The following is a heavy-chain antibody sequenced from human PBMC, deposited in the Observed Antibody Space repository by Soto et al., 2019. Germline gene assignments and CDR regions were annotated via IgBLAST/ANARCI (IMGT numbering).Heavy chain of an antibody. CDR2: IYYSGST. D-gene: IGHD3-10*01. J-gene: IGHJ4*02. CDR1: GGSISSSSYY. Sequence: QLQLQESGPGLVKPSETLSLTCTVSGGSISSSSYYWGWIRQPPGKGLEWIGSIYYSGSTYYNPSLKGRVPTSVDTSKNQFSLKLSSVTDADTAVYYCATLWGQDWGQGTLVTVSS. V-gene: IGHV4-39*01. CDR3: ATLWGQD.